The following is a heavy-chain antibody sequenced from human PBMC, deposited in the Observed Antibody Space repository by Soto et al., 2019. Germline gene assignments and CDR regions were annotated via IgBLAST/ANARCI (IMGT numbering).Heavy chain of an antibody. CDR2: IWYDGSNK. J-gene: IGHJ4*02. CDR3: ARKYSAYLNFDW. CDR1: GFTFSSYG. D-gene: IGHD5-12*01. Sequence: QVQLVESGGGVVQPGRSLRLSCTASGFTFSSYGMHWVRQAPGKGLEWVAVIWYDGSNKYYADSVKGRFTISRDNSKNTLYLETNSLRAEDTAMYYCARKYSAYLNFDWWGQGTLVTVSS. V-gene: IGHV3-33*01.